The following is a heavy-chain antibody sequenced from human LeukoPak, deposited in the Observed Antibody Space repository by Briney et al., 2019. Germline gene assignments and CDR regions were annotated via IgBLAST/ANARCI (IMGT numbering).Heavy chain of an antibody. Sequence: ASVKVSCKASGYTFTSYAVHWVRQAPGQGLEWMGWINAGNGNTKYSQKFQGRVTITRDTSASTAYMELSSLRSEDTAVYYCAWFGELLSDYFDYWGQGTLVTVSS. CDR3: AWFGELLSDYFDY. J-gene: IGHJ4*02. V-gene: IGHV1-3*01. D-gene: IGHD3-10*01. CDR1: GYTFTSYA. CDR2: INAGNGNT.